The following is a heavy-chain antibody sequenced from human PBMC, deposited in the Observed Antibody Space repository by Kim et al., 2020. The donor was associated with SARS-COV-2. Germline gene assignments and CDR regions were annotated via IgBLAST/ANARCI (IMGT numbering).Heavy chain of an antibody. D-gene: IGHD5-18*01. V-gene: IGHV3-30*04. CDR3: ARDYRIQLWLYYYGMDV. J-gene: IGHJ6*02. Sequence: GGSLRLSCAASGFTFSSYAMHWVRQAPGKGLEWVAVISYDGSNKYYADSVKGRFTISRDNSKNTLYLQMNSLRAEDTAVYYCARDYRIQLWLYYYGMDVWGQGPTVTVSS. CDR2: ISYDGSNK. CDR1: GFTFSSYA.